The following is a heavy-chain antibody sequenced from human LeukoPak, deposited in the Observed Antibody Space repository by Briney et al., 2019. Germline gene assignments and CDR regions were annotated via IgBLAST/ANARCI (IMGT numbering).Heavy chain of an antibody. V-gene: IGHV3-33*01. CDR1: GFTFSSYG. CDR2: IWYDGSNK. D-gene: IGHD1/OR15-1a*01. Sequence: GGSLRLSCAASGFTFSSYGMHWVRQAPGKGLEWVAVIWYDGSNKYYADSVKGRFTISRDDSKNTLDLQMNSLKTEDTAVYYCNTYKSGTMYWGQGTLVTVSS. J-gene: IGHJ4*02. CDR3: NTYKSGTMY.